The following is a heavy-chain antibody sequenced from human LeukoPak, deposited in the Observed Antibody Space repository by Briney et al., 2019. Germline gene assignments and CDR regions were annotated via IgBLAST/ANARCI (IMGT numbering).Heavy chain of an antibody. CDR3: ASSSRDGYTKVDAFDI. Sequence: SETLSLTCTVSGGSVSSGSYYWSWIRQPPGKGLEWIGYIYYSGSTNYNPSLKSRVTISVDTSKNQFSLKLSSVTAADTAVYYCASSSRDGYTKVDAFDIWGQGTMVTVSS. V-gene: IGHV4-61*01. D-gene: IGHD5-24*01. CDR1: GGSVSSGSYY. CDR2: IYYSGST. J-gene: IGHJ3*02.